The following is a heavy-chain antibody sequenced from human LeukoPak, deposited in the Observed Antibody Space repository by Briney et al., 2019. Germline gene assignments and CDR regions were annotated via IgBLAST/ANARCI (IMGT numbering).Heavy chain of an antibody. CDR3: AEGGQWLRV. J-gene: IGHJ4*02. V-gene: IGHV4-4*07. D-gene: IGHD6-19*01. CDR2: ICNSGST. CDR1: GGSISNYC. Sequence: SETLSLTCTVSGGSISNYCWSCIRQPAGKGLEWIGGICNSGSTNYNPSLKSRVTMSVDTSKNQFSLKLTSVTAADTAVYYCAEGGQWLRVWGQGTLVTVSS.